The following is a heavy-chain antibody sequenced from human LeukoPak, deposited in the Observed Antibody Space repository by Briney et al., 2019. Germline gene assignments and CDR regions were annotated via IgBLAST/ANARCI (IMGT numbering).Heavy chain of an antibody. D-gene: IGHD4-17*01. CDR1: GGSISSGGYY. V-gene: IGHV4-31*03. Sequence: SQTLSLTCTVSGGSISSGGYYWSWIRQHPGKGLEWIGYIYYSGSTYYNPSLKRRVTISVDTSKNQSSLKLSSVTAADTAVYYCARETTVTDRAFDYWGQGTLVTVSS. J-gene: IGHJ4*02. CDR3: ARETTVTDRAFDY. CDR2: IYYSGST.